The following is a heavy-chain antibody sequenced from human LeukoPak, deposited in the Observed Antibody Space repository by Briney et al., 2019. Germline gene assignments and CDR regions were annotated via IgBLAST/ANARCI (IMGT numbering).Heavy chain of an antibody. CDR3: ARDAMGPYDYVWGSYGPSYYFDY. J-gene: IGHJ4*02. D-gene: IGHD3-16*01. CDR2: ISSSGSTI. CDR1: GFTFSSYE. Sequence: GGSLRLSCAASGFTFSSYEMNWVRQAPGKGLEWVSYISSSGSTIYYADSVKGRFTISRDNAKNSLYLQMNSLRAEDTAVYYCARDAMGPYDYVWGSYGPSYYFDYWGQGTLVTVSS. V-gene: IGHV3-48*03.